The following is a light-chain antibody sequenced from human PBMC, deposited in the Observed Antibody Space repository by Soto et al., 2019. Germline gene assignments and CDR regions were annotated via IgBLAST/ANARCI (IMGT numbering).Light chain of an antibody. V-gene: IGKV3-15*01. CDR2: GAS. J-gene: IGKJ3*01. CDR1: QSVGNN. Sequence: EIVMTQYPVTLSVSPGERATLSCRASQSVGNNLAWYHQRPGQAPRLLIHGASTRAAGVPARFSGSGSGTVFTLSISCLQSEDFAVYYCHQYTESPITFGPGTKVD. CDR3: HQYTESPIT.